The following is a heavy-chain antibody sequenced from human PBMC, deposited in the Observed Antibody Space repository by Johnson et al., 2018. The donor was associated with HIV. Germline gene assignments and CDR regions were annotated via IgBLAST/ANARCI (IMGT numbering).Heavy chain of an antibody. CDR3: ARAAAARSSGHDAFDI. J-gene: IGHJ3*02. D-gene: IGHD6-6*01. Sequence: QVQLVESGGGVVQPGKSLTLSCVGSGLSFSNFGIHWVRQAPGKGPEWVAVISFDGNLKKYADSVKGRFTISRDNSKNTLYLQMTSLRQDDTAVYYCARAAAARSSGHDAFDIWGQGTMVTVSS. CDR2: ISFDGNLK. CDR1: GLSFSNFG. V-gene: IGHV3-30*03.